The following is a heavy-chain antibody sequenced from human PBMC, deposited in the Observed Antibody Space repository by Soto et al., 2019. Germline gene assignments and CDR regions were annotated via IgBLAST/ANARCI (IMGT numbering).Heavy chain of an antibody. V-gene: IGHV6-1*01. CDR1: GDSVSSNSAA. Sequence: SQTLSLTCVISGDSVSSNSAAWNWIRQSPSRGLEWLGRTYYRTRWYYDYAVSVRSRITVNPDTSKNQFSLQLTSVTPEDTAVYYCAGTTSHYYYYGMDVWGQGTTVTVSS. CDR3: AGTTSHYYYYGMDV. J-gene: IGHJ6*02. D-gene: IGHD1-7*01. CDR2: TYYRTRWYY.